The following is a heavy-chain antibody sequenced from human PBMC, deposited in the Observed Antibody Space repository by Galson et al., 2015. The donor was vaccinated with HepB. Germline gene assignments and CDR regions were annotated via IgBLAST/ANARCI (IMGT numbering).Heavy chain of an antibody. V-gene: IGHV3-7*01. CDR2: IRQDGSQK. D-gene: IGHD1-26*01. CDR3: AAGGGSYYGGRAEYFHH. J-gene: IGHJ1*01. CDR1: GFTFSSYW. Sequence: SLRLSCAASGFTFSSYWMSWVRQAPGKGLQWVATIRQDGSQKFYLDSVKGRFTISRDNAKNSLYLQMNSLRAEDTAVYHCAAGGGSYYGGRAEYFHHWGQGTLVTVSS.